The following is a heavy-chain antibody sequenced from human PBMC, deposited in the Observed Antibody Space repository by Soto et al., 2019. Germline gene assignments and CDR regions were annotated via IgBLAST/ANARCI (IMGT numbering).Heavy chain of an antibody. CDR1: GYTFTSYY. V-gene: IGHV1-46*01. D-gene: IGHD3-22*01. Sequence: QVQLVQSGAEVKKPGASVKVSCKASGYTFTSYYMHWVRQAPGQGLEWMGIINPSGGSTSYAQKFQGRVTMTRDTSTSTVYMELSSLRSEDTAVYYCHNIPITYYYDSSGYGAFDIWGQGTMVTVSS. CDR3: HNIPITYYYDSSGYGAFDI. CDR2: INPSGGST. J-gene: IGHJ3*02.